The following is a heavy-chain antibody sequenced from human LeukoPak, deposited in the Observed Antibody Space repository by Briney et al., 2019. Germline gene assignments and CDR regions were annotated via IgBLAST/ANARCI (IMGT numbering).Heavy chain of an antibody. D-gene: IGHD6-13*01. Sequence: SETLSLTCTVSGGSINSSSYYWGWIRQPPGKGLEWIGSIYYSGSAYYNPSLKSRVAISVDTSKNQFSLKLSSVTAADTAVYYCARVSHSSSFDYWGQGTLVTVSS. J-gene: IGHJ4*02. CDR2: IYYSGSA. CDR3: ARVSHSSSFDY. CDR1: GGSINSSSYY. V-gene: IGHV4-39*07.